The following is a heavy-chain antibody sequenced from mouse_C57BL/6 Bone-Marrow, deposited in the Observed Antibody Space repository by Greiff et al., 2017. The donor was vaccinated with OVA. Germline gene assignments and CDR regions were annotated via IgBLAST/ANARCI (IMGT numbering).Heavy chain of an antibody. D-gene: IGHD1-1*01. CDR1: GYAFTNYL. CDR2: INPGSGGT. J-gene: IGHJ1*03. CDR3: ARSPPYGSRPYWYFDV. V-gene: IGHV1-54*01. Sequence: QVQLQQSGAELVRPGTSVKVSCKASGYAFTNYLIEWVKQRPGQGLEWIGVINPGSGGTNYNEKFKGKATLTADKSSSTAYMQLSSLTSEDSAVYFCARSPPYGSRPYWYFDVWGTGTTVTVSS.